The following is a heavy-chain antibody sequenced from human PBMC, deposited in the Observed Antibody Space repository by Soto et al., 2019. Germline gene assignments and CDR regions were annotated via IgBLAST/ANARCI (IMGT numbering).Heavy chain of an antibody. J-gene: IGHJ4*02. CDR1: GFTLSRQN. V-gene: IGHV3-30*03. Sequence: QGQLVESGGGVVHPGRSLRLSCAASGFTLSRQNMHWVRQAPGKGLEWVAVISYDGSDKYYADSVRGRFTISRDNSKNTVFLQMTSLRPEDTAVYYCVSLVVVTPINMDYWGQGTLVTVSS. CDR2: ISYDGSDK. CDR3: VSLVVVTPINMDY. D-gene: IGHD2-21*02.